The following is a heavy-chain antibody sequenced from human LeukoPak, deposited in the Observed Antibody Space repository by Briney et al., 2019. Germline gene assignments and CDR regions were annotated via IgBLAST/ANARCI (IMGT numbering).Heavy chain of an antibody. V-gene: IGHV3-23*01. CDR2: ISGSGGST. J-gene: IGHJ4*02. D-gene: IGHD3-10*01. Sequence: GGSLRLSCAASGFTFSSYAMSWVRQAPGKGLEWVSAISGSGGSTYYADSVKGRFTISRDNSKNTLYLQMNSLRAEDTAVYYCAKVGDSMVRGVIIRSFDYWGQGTLVTVSS. CDR3: AKVGDSMVRGVIIRSFDY. CDR1: GFTFSSYA.